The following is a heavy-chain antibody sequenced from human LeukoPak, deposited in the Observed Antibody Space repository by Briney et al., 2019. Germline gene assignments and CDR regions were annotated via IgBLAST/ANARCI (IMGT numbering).Heavy chain of an antibody. V-gene: IGHV3-21*01. CDR3: AREAPGGYGMDV. J-gene: IGHJ6*02. D-gene: IGHD1-1*01. CDR2: ISSSSSYI. Sequence: PGGSLRLSCAASGFTFSSYSMNWVRQAPGKGLEWVSSISSSSSYIYYADSVKGRFTISRDNAKNSLYLQMNSLRAEDTAVYYCAREAPGGYGMDVWGQGTTVTVSS. CDR1: GFTFSSYS.